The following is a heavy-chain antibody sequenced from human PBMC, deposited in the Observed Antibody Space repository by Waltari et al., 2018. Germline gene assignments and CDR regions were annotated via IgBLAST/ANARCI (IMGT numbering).Heavy chain of an antibody. CDR1: GFTFSSYG. V-gene: IGHV3-30*18. Sequence: QVQLVESGGGVVQPGRSLRLSCAASGFTFSSYGMPWVRQAPGKGLEWVAVISYDGSNKYYADSVKGRFTISRDNSKNTLYLQMNSLRAEDTAVYYCAKDRGSGWSLFDYWGQGTLVTVSS. CDR2: ISYDGSNK. D-gene: IGHD6-19*01. J-gene: IGHJ4*02. CDR3: AKDRGSGWSLFDY.